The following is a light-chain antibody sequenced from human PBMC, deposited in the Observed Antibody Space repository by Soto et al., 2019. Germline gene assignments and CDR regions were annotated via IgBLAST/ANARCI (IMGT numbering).Light chain of an antibody. Sequence: QSVLTQPPSVSGAPGQRVTISCTGSSSNIGAGYDVHWYQQLPGTAPKLLIYANTNRPSGVPDRFSGSKSGTSASLAITGLQADDEADYYCQSFDSSLSGDVVFGGGTKLTVL. CDR3: QSFDSSLSGDVV. CDR2: ANT. CDR1: SSNIGAGYD. V-gene: IGLV1-40*01. J-gene: IGLJ2*01.